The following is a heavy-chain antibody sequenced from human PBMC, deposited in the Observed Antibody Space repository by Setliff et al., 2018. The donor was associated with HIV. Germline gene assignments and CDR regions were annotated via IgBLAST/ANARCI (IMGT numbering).Heavy chain of an antibody. Sequence: SETLSLTCTVSGDSISSGSYYWSWIRQPAGKGLEWIGHVYTSGSTDYNPSLNSRLTISIDTSRNQFSLRLNSVTAADTAVYVCARVGLAYSGDMDVWGKGTTVTVSS. V-gene: IGHV4-61*09. CDR3: ARVGLAYSGDMDV. J-gene: IGHJ6*03. CDR1: GDSISSGSYY. D-gene: IGHD2-21*01. CDR2: VYTSGST.